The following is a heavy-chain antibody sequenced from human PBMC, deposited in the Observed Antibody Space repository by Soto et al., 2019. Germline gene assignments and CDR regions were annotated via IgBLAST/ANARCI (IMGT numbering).Heavy chain of an antibody. CDR3: ARGVAIRRDGYNPGIFDY. J-gene: IGHJ4*02. CDR1: GYIFTNYA. V-gene: IGHV1-3*01. Sequence: GASVKVSCKASGYIFTNYAIHWVRQAPGQRLEWMGWFDVGNGDTKYSQKFQDRVTITTDTSASTAYMELSSLRSEDTAVYYCARGVAIRRDGYNPGIFDYWGQGTLVTVSS. CDR2: FDVGNGDT. D-gene: IGHD5-12*01.